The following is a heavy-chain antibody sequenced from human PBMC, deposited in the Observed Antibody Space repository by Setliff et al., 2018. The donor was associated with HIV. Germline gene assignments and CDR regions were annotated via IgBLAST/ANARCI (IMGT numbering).Heavy chain of an antibody. CDR2: IYHTGRT. Sequence: SETLSLTFTVDGGSINSTSYYWGWIRQPPGNGLEWIGSIYHTGRTYYKPSLKSRFTISVDTSKNQFSLRLSSVAAGDTALYYCARSIVPVASGYYYFEYWGQGTLVTVSS. D-gene: IGHD3-3*01. V-gene: IGHV4-39*01. CDR1: GGSINSTSYY. CDR3: ARSIVPVASGYYYFEY. J-gene: IGHJ4*02.